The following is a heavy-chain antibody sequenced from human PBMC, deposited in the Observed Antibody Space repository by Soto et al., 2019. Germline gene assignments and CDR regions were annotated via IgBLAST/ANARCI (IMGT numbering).Heavy chain of an antibody. D-gene: IGHD6-13*01. CDR1: GYSFTSYW. CDR3: ARHNIAAAGPGPQDYYYYGMDV. J-gene: IGHJ6*02. V-gene: IGHV5-51*01. Sequence: GESLKISCKGSGYSFTSYWIGWVRQMPGKGLEWMGIIYPGDSDTRYSPSFQGQVTISADKSISTAYLQWSSLKASDTAMYYCARHNIAAAGPGPQDYYYYGMDVWGQGTTVTVSS. CDR2: IYPGDSDT.